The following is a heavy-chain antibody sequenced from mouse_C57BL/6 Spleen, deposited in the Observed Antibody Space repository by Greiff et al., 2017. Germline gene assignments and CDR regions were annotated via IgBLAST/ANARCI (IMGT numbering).Heavy chain of an antibody. CDR1: GYTFTSYW. CDR2: IHPNSGST. D-gene: IGHD1-1*01. Sequence: QVQLQQPGAELVKPGASVKLSCKASGYTFTSYWMHWVKQRPGQGLEWIGMIHPNSGSTNYNEKFKSKATLTVDKSSSTAYMQLSSLTSEDSAVYYCAKVNYYYGSSYYAMDYWGQGTSVTVSS. CDR3: AKVNYYYGSSYYAMDY. V-gene: IGHV1-64*01. J-gene: IGHJ4*01.